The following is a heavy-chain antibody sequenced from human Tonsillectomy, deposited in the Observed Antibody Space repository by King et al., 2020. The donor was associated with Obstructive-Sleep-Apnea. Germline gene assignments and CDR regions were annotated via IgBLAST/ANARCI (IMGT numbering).Heavy chain of an antibody. D-gene: IGHD2-2*01. Sequence: LPLQETGPGLVKPSETLTLTCIVSGGSVSSGRNFWNWIRQPPGRGLEWVGYIFNSGSPGYNPSLKSRVTKSLDTSENQFSLELRSVTVADTAVYYSAGSWCGTSCFGHHYYGLDVWGQGTTVTVSS. CDR2: IFNSGSP. J-gene: IGHJ6*02. V-gene: IGHV4-61*01. CDR3: AGSWCGTSCFGHHYYGLDV. CDR1: GGSVSSGRNF.